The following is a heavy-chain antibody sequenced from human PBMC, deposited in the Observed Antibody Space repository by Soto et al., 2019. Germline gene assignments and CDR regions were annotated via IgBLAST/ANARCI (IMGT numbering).Heavy chain of an antibody. V-gene: IGHV1-69*13. Sequence: SVKVSCKASGGTFSSYAISWVRQAPGQGLEWMGGIIPIFGTANYAQKFQGGVTITADESTSTAYMELSSLRSEDTAVYYCARDMYYYGSGSYWGHYYYYGMDVWGQGTRVTVSS. CDR3: ARDMYYYGSGSYWGHYYYYGMDV. D-gene: IGHD3-10*01. J-gene: IGHJ6*02. CDR2: IIPIFGTA. CDR1: GGTFSSYA.